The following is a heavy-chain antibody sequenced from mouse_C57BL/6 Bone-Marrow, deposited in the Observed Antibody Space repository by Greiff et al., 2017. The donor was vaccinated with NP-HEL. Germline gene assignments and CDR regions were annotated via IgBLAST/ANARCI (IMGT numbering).Heavy chain of an antibody. CDR2: LNPNNGGT. J-gene: IGHJ4*01. V-gene: IGHV1-18*01. Sequence: VQLQQSGPELVKPGASVKLPCKASGYTFTDYNMDWVKQSHGKSLEWIGDLNPNNGGTFYNQKFKGKATLTVDQSSSTAYMELRSLTSEDTAVYYCSRRNYYGNYGGMEYWGQGTSDTVSS. CDR1: GYTFTDYN. CDR3: SRRNYYGNYGGMEY. D-gene: IGHD2-1*01.